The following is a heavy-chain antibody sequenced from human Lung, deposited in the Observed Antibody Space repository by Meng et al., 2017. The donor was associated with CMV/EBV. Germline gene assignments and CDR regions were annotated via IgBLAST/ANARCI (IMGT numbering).Heavy chain of an antibody. CDR1: GFTFSSYS. V-gene: IGHV3-21*01. J-gene: IGHJ6*02. Sequence: ESXKISXAASGFTFSSYSMNWVRQAPGKGLEWVSSISSSSSYIYYADSVKGRFTISRDNAKNSLCLQMNSLRAEDTAVYYCAGDLSIVPAAISYYYGMDVWGQGXTVTVSS. CDR2: ISSSSSYI. CDR3: AGDLSIVPAAISYYYGMDV. D-gene: IGHD2-2*02.